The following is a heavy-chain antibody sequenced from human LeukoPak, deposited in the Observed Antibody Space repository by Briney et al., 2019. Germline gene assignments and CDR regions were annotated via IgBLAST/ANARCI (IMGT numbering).Heavy chain of an antibody. CDR1: GGSISSYY. V-gene: IGHV4-59*01. D-gene: IGHD6-19*01. CDR3: ARETTHSSGWYYFDY. Sequence: PSETLSLTCTVSGGSISSYYWSWIRQPPGKGLEWIGYIYYSGSTSYNPSLKSRVTISVDTSKNQFSLKLSSVTAADTAVYYCARETTHSSGWYYFDYWGQGTLVTVSS. CDR2: IYYSGST. J-gene: IGHJ4*02.